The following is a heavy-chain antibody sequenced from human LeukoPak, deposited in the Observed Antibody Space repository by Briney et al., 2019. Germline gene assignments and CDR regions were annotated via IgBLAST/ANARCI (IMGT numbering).Heavy chain of an antibody. D-gene: IGHD4-23*01. CDR3: ARDYGGNSEGYAFDI. V-gene: IGHV1-69*01. Sequence: ASVKVSCKASGGTFSSYAISWVRQAPGQGLEWMGGITPIFGTANYAQKFQGRVTITADESTSTAYMELSSLRSEDTAVYYCARDYGGNSEGYAFDIWGQGTMVTVSS. CDR1: GGTFSSYA. CDR2: ITPIFGTA. J-gene: IGHJ3*02.